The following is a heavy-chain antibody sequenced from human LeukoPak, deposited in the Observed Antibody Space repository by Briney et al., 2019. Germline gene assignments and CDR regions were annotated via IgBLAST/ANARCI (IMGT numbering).Heavy chain of an antibody. D-gene: IGHD3-22*01. CDR3: ASLLRTHNTGYYHHS. J-gene: IGHJ4*02. CDR1: GSSMSSHC. Sequence: SETLSLTRTVSGSSMSSHCWSWMRRPPGEGLEWIGYLYSSGSTNYNPSLKSRVTISVDTSKKQFSLKLSSVTAADTAVYYCASLLRTHNTGYYHHSWGQGTLVRVST. V-gene: IGHV4-59*08. CDR2: LYSSGST.